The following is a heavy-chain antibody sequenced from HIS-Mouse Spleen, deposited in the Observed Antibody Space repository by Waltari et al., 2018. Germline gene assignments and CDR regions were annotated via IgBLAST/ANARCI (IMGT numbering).Heavy chain of an antibody. CDR1: GGSISSSCYY. CDR2: IYYSGST. J-gene: IGHJ3*02. D-gene: IGHD4-17*01. V-gene: IGHV4-39*07. Sequence: QLQLQESGPGLVKPSETLSLTCTVSGGSISSSCYYWGWIRQPPGKGLEWIGSIYYSGSTYYNPSLKSRVTISVDTSKNQFSLKLSSVTAADTAVYYCARLTTVVTSGAFDIWGQGTMVTVSS. CDR3: ARLTTVVTSGAFDI.